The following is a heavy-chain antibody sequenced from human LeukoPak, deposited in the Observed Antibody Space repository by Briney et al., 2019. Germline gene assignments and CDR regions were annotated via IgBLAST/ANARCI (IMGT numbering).Heavy chain of an antibody. Sequence: SETLSLTCTVSGGSISSSSYYWGWIRQPPGKGLEWIGSIYYSGSTYYNPSLKSRVTISVDTSKNQFSLKLSSVTAADTAVYYCARPWGYCSGGSCYSENDAFDIWGQGTMVTVSS. J-gene: IGHJ3*02. CDR3: ARPWGYCSGGSCYSENDAFDI. CDR1: GGSISSSSYY. D-gene: IGHD2-15*01. CDR2: IYYSGST. V-gene: IGHV4-39*07.